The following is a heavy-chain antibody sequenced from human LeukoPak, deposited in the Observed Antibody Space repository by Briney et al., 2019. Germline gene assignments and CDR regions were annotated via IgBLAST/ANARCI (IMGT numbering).Heavy chain of an antibody. Sequence: PGGSLRLSCAASGFTFNKYGMHWVRQAPGKGLEWVAVIWHDGRNKYYADSVKGRFTVSRDSSKNTLYLQMSSLRAEDTAVYYCARDRGSDDPIDYWGQGTPVTVSA. J-gene: IGHJ4*02. CDR1: GFTFNKYG. CDR3: ARDRGSDDPIDY. D-gene: IGHD2-15*01. V-gene: IGHV3-33*01. CDR2: IWHDGRNK.